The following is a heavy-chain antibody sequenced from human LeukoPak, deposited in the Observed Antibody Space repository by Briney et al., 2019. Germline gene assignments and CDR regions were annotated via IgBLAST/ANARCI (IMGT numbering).Heavy chain of an antibody. J-gene: IGHJ4*02. D-gene: IGHD5-12*01. CDR2: IYPGDSDT. CDR3: ARREWLLGTGVDY. CDR1: GYSFTSYW. V-gene: IGHV5-51*01. Sequence: GESLKISSEVSGYSFTSYWIGCVRQMPGKGLEWRGIIYPGDSDTTDSPSFQGQVSLSADKSISTAYLQWSSLKDSDTAMYYCARREWLLGTGVDYWGQGTLVTVSS.